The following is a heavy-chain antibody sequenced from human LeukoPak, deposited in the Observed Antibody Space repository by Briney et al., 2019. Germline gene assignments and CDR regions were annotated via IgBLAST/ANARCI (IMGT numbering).Heavy chain of an antibody. D-gene: IGHD3-3*01. V-gene: IGHV1-69*13. Sequence: GASVNVSCKASGGTFSSYAISWVRQAPGQGLEWMGGIIPIFGTANYAQKFQGRVTITADESTSTAYMELSSLRSEDTAVYYCARMKTFNYDFWSGYYTGYYYYGMDVWGQGTTVTVSS. CDR3: ARMKTFNYDFWSGYYTGYYYYGMDV. CDR1: GGTFSSYA. J-gene: IGHJ6*02. CDR2: IIPIFGTA.